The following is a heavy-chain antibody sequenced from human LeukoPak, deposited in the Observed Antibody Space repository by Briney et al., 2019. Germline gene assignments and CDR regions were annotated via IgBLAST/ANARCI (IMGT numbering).Heavy chain of an antibody. CDR2: ISSSGSTI. D-gene: IGHD3-22*01. Sequence: PGGSLRLSCAASGFTFSDYYMSWIRQTPGKGLEWVSYISSSGSTIYYADSVKGRFTISRDNAKNSLYLQMNSLRAEDTAVYYCAGGITYYYDSSGYPGYWGQGTLVTVSS. J-gene: IGHJ4*02. CDR1: GFTFSDYY. CDR3: AGGITYYYDSSGYPGY. V-gene: IGHV3-11*01.